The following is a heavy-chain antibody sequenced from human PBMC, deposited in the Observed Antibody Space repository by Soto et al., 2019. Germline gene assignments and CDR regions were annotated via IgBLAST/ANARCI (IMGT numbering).Heavy chain of an antibody. V-gene: IGHV1-69*01. D-gene: IGHD2-21*02. Sequence: QVQLVQSGAEVKKPGSSVKVSCKASGGTFSSYAISWVRQAPGQGLEWIGGSIPIFGTENYAQKFQGRVTITADESRGTAYMELSSRRSEDTAVYYCARGQIVVVTAPHPPYYYYGMDVWGQGTTVTVSS. CDR2: SIPIFGTE. CDR3: ARGQIVVVTAPHPPYYYYGMDV. CDR1: GGTFSSYA. J-gene: IGHJ6*02.